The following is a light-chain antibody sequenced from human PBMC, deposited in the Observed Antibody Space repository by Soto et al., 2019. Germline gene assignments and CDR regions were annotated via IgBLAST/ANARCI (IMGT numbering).Light chain of an antibody. Sequence: DIQMTQSPSPLSASVGDRFTITCRISQLVTKYLNRYQQHPGKAPKLMIYETSSLQSGVPSRFSGSGSGTDFTLTISSLQPEDFGTYYCQQSYSTLWTFGQGTKVAIK. CDR3: QQSYSTLWT. J-gene: IGKJ1*01. CDR1: QLVTKY. V-gene: IGKV1-39*01. CDR2: ETS.